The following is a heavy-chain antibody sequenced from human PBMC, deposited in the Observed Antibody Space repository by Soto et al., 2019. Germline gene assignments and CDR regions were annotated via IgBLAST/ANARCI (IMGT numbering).Heavy chain of an antibody. J-gene: IGHJ4*02. Sequence: GGSLRLSCPVSGFAFNNYGINWVRQAPGKGLEWVSSISKSDYTYYSDSVKGRFTISRDNAKNSVSLQMTTLRVEDTAVYYCAREDSILIPAVSGFWGQGTLVTVSS. CDR2: ISKSDYT. CDR3: AREDSILIPAVSGF. CDR1: GFAFNNYG. V-gene: IGHV3-21*01. D-gene: IGHD2-2*01.